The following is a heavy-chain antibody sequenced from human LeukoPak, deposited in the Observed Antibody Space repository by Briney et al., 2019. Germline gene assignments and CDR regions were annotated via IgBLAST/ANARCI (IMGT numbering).Heavy chain of an antibody. J-gene: IGHJ6*02. D-gene: IGHD3-10*01. V-gene: IGHV4-59*08. CDR3: ARQGARFGELLSFYAMDV. CDR1: GGSISSYP. CDR2: IYYSGST. Sequence: SETLSLTCTVSGGSISSYPWNWIRQPPGKGLEWIGNIYYSGSTNYNPYLKSRVTISPDTSKNQFSLRLSSVTAADTAVYYCARQGARFGELLSFYAMDVWGQGTTVTVSS.